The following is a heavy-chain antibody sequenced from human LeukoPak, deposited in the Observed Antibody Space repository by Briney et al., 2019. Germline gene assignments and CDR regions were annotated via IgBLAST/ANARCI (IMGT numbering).Heavy chain of an antibody. D-gene: IGHD3-16*02. CDR3: ARGLYDSVWGSYRPNYFDY. V-gene: IGHV4-59*01. CDR1: HVSISTYY. J-gene: IGHJ4*02. Sequence: SETLSLTCTVSHVSISTYYWSWIRQPPGKGLEWMGYIHYSGSTNYNPSLKSRVTISVDTSKNQFSLKLTSVTAADTAVYYCARGLYDSVWGSYRPNYFDYWGQGTLVTVSS. CDR2: IHYSGST.